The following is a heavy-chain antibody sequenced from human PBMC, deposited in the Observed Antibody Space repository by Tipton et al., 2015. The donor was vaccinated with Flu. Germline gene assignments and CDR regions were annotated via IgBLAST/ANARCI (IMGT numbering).Heavy chain of an antibody. CDR3: AKDGWDTSGWYPFDY. Sequence: QLVQSGGGLVQPGGSLGLSCSASGFNLSSYEMNWVRQAPGKGLEWVAFIRHDESDKYYADSVRGRFTISRDNSKNALYLAINSLRTDDTAVYYCAKDGWDTSGWYPFDYWGQGTLVTVSS. J-gene: IGHJ4*02. V-gene: IGHV3-30*02. CDR2: IRHDESDK. D-gene: IGHD6-19*01. CDR1: GFNLSSYE.